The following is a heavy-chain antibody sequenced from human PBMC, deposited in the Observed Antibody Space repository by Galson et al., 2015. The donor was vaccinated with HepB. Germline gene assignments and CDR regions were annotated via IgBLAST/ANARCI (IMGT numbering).Heavy chain of an antibody. CDR2: ISSSSSTI. CDR3: ARDRRGLAAPRQSILGFDY. J-gene: IGHJ4*02. CDR1: GFTFSSYT. Sequence: SLRLSCAASGFTFSSYTMNWVRQAPGKGLEWVSYISSSSSTIYYADSVKGRFTISRDNAKNSLYLQMNSLRDEDTAVYYCARDRRGLAAPRQSILGFDYWGQGTLVTVSS. D-gene: IGHD6-13*01. V-gene: IGHV3-48*02.